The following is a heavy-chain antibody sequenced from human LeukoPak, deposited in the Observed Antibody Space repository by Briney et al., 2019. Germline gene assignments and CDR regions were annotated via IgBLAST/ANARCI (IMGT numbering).Heavy chain of an antibody. CDR2: INPNSDGT. CDR1: GYTFTGYY. CDR3: ARALTYYYDSSGYYGQDY. J-gene: IGHJ4*02. V-gene: IGHV1-2*02. Sequence: ASVKVSCKASGYTFTGYYMHWVRQAPGQGLEWMGWINPNSDGTNYAQKFQGRVTMTRDTPISTAYMELSRLRSDDTAVYYCARALTYYYDSSGYYGQDYWGQGTLVTVSS. D-gene: IGHD3-22*01.